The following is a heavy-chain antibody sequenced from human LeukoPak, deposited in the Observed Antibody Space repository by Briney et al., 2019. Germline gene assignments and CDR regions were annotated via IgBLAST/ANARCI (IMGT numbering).Heavy chain of an antibody. Sequence: PGGSLRLSCAASGFTFSVYWMHWVRQAPGKGLVWVPRISNDGSSTTYADSVKGRFTISRDDAKNTVYLQMNSLRAEDTAVYYCVRDSPTGYYTDHWGQGTLVTVSS. CDR3: VRDSPTGYYTDH. J-gene: IGHJ4*02. D-gene: IGHD3/OR15-3a*01. CDR2: ISNDGSST. CDR1: GFTFSVYW. V-gene: IGHV3-74*01.